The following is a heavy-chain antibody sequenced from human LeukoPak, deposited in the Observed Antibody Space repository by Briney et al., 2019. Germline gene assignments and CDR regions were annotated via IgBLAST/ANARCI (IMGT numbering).Heavy chain of an antibody. D-gene: IGHD2-15*01. V-gene: IGHV3-48*03. Sequence: GGSLRLSCAASGFTFSSYEMIWVRQAPGKGLEWVSYISSSGRTIFYADSVKGRFTVSRDNSKNSLYLQMNSLRAEDTAVYYCVRRYCSSSSCTLDSWGQGTLVTVSS. CDR3: VRRYCSSSSCTLDS. J-gene: IGHJ4*02. CDR1: GFTFSSYE. CDR2: ISSSGRTI.